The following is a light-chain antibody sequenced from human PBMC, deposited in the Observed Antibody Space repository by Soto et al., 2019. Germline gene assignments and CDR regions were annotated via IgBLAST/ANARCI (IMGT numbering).Light chain of an antibody. CDR3: QKYNYRPLT. CDR2: SAS. J-gene: IGKJ4*01. CDR1: QTVSSK. V-gene: IGKV3-15*01. Sequence: EIVMTQSPATLSVSPGERATLSCRASQTVSSKLAWYQQKPGQAPRLLIYSASTRATGIPARFSGSGSGTEFTLTISSLQSEYFAAYYCQKYNYRPLTFGGGTKVEIK.